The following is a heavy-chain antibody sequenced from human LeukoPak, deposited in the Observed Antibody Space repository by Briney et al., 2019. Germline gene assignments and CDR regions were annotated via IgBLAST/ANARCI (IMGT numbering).Heavy chain of an antibody. Sequence: QASETLSLTCAVSGDSISSSHWWSWVRQSPGKGLEWIGEIYHSGNTNYNPSLKSRGAISLDKSSNQFSLRLTSVTAAHTAMYFCAREEMPGKFDYWGQGILVTVSS. CDR3: AREEMPGKFDY. CDR2: IYHSGNT. CDR1: GDSISSSHW. V-gene: IGHV4-4*02. D-gene: IGHD1-26*01. J-gene: IGHJ4*02.